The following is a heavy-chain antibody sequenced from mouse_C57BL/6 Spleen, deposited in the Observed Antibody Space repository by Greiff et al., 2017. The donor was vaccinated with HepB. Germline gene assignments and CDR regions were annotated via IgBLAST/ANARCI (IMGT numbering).Heavy chain of an antibody. CDR3: ARGLRRGYFDY. CDR2: INPSSGYT. CDR1: GYTFTSYW. V-gene: IGHV1-7*01. Sequence: QVQLQQSGAELAKPGASVKLSCKASGYTFTSYWMHWVKQRPGQGLEWIGYINPSSGYTKYNQKFKDKDTLTADKSSSTAYMQLSSLTYEDSAVYYCARGLRRGYFDYWGQGTTLTVSS. D-gene: IGHD2-4*01. J-gene: IGHJ2*01.